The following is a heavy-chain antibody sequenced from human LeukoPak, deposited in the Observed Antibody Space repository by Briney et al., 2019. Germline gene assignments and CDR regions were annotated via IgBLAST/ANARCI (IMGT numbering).Heavy chain of an antibody. CDR2: ISGSGGSI. CDR3: ARRGELLGY. Sequence: PGGSLRLSCAASGFTFSSHAMAWVRQAPGKGLEWVSTISGSGGSIYYADSVKGRFTISRGNSKNTLYLQMNSLRAEDTAVYYCARRGELLGYWGQGTLVTVSS. CDR1: GFTFSSHA. V-gene: IGHV3-23*01. D-gene: IGHD3-10*01. J-gene: IGHJ4*02.